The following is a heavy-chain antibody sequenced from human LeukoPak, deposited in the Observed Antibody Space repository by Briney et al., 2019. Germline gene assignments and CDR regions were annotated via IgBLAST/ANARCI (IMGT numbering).Heavy chain of an antibody. J-gene: IGHJ4*02. D-gene: IGHD3-22*01. CDR1: GYTFTGYY. CDR2: INPNSGGT. V-gene: IGHV1-2*02. CDR3: ARSYYDSSGLDY. Sequence: ASVKVSCKASGYTFTGYYMHWVRQAPGQGLEWMGWINPNSGGTNYAQKFQGRVTMTRDTSISTAYMELSRLRSEDTAVYYCARSYYDSSGLDYWGQGTLVTVSS.